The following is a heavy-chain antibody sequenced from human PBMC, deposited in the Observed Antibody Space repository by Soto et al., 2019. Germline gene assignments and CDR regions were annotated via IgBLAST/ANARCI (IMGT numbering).Heavy chain of an antibody. J-gene: IGHJ4*02. Sequence: TLPLTCTVSGGSISSGDYYRSWIRKHPAKGLEWIGNIYYSGSTYYNPSLKSRVTISVDTSQNQFSLKLNSVTAADTAVYYCARVRGYFAYWGQGTLVTSPQ. CDR1: GGSISSGDYY. V-gene: IGHV4-31*03. CDR3: ARVRGYFAY. CDR2: IYYSGST.